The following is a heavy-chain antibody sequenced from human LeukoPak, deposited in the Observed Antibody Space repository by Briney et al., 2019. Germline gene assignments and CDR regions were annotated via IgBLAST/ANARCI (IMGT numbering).Heavy chain of an antibody. J-gene: IGHJ4*02. CDR1: GYTFTTYW. D-gene: IGHD6-13*01. CDR3: ARLRVADLDY. Sequence: GESLKISCKGSGYTFTTYWIVWVCQMPGKGLEWMGVIYPGDSDTRYSPSFQGQVTISADKSINTAYLQWSSLKASDTAMYYCARLRVADLDYWGQGTLVTVSS. CDR2: IYPGDSDT. V-gene: IGHV5-51*01.